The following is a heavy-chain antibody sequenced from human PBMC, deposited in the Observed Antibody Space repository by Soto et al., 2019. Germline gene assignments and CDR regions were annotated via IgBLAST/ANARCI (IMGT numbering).Heavy chain of an antibody. D-gene: IGHD3-16*01. J-gene: IGHJ5*01. CDR2: VFFNGNT. V-gene: IGHV4-61*01. CDR3: PRGGEWKGWFDS. Sequence: QVHLQESGPGLVKPSETLSLTCSVSGGSVSSGSSYWSWIRQPPGKGLEWIGHVFFNGNTDYNPSPRLGAPIVLQRSRNKFPVGLPSVPAPAPAFGSGPRGGEWKGWFDSWGQGTLVSVSS. CDR1: GGSVSSGSSY.